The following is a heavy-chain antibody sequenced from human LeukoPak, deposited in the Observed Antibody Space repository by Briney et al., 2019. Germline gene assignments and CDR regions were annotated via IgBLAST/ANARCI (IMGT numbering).Heavy chain of an antibody. CDR2: INHSGST. Sequence: SETLSLTCAVYGGSFSGYYWSWIRQPPGKGLEWIGEINHSGSTNYNPSLKSRVTISVDTSKNQFSLKLSSVTAADTAVYYCARGPGIAAAGDYWGQGTLVTVSS. J-gene: IGHJ4*02. CDR3: ARGPGIAAAGDY. CDR1: GGSFSGYY. D-gene: IGHD6-13*01. V-gene: IGHV4-34*01.